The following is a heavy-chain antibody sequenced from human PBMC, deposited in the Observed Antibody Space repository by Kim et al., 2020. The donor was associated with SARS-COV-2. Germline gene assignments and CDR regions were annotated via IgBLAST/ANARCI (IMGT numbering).Heavy chain of an antibody. CDR3: AGYCTNGVCLMF. V-gene: IGHV4-39*01. CDR1: GGSISSSSYY. CDR2: IYYSGST. D-gene: IGHD2-8*01. Sequence: SETLSLTCTVSGGSISSSSYYWGWIRQPPGKGLEWIGSIYYSGSTYYNPSLKSRVTISVDTSKNQFSLKLSSVTAADTAVYYCAGYCTNGVCLMFWGQGTLVTVSS. J-gene: IGHJ4*02.